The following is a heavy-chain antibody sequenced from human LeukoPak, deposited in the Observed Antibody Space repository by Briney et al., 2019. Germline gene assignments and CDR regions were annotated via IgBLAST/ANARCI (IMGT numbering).Heavy chain of an antibody. Sequence: KCGESLKISCKGSGLTFTTDWIAWVRQLPGKGLECMGIIFPGDSDTRYNPSFEGQVTISADKSISTAYLQWSSLKASDTAMYYCARPAYTARRGPGAFDIWGQGTMVTVSS. CDR2: IFPGDSDT. CDR3: ARPAYTARRGPGAFDI. V-gene: IGHV5-51*01. CDR1: GLTFTTDW. D-gene: IGHD2-2*02. J-gene: IGHJ3*02.